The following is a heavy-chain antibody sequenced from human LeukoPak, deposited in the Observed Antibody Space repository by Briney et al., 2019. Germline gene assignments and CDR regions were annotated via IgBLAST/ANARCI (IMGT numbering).Heavy chain of an antibody. Sequence: GGSLRLSCAASGFMFDDYAMHWVRRAPGKGLQWVSGITRNNAIIGYVDSVKGRFTISRDNAKSSLYLQMNTLRPEDTAFYYCARGDILTTRLLDSWGQGTLVTVSS. CDR1: GFMFDDYA. V-gene: IGHV3-9*01. CDR2: ITRNNAII. J-gene: IGHJ4*02. CDR3: ARGDILTTRLLDS. D-gene: IGHD3-9*01.